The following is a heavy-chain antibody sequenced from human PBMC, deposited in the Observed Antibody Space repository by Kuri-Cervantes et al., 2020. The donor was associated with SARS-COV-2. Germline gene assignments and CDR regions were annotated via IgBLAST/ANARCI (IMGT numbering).Heavy chain of an antibody. CDR3: ARGPYGDASLYYYYMDV. J-gene: IGHJ6*03. V-gene: IGHV3-7*01. CDR1: GFTFSSYA. CDR2: INQDGSEK. D-gene: IGHD4-17*01. Sequence: GGSLRLSCAASGFTFSSYAMHWVRQAPGKGLEWVANINQDGSEKYYVDSVKGRFTISRDNAKNSLYLQMNSLRAEDTAVYYCARGPYGDASLYYYYMDVWGKGTTVTVSS.